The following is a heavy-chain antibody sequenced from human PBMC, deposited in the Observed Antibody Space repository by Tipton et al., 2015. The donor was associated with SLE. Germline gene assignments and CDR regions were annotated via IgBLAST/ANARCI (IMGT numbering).Heavy chain of an antibody. D-gene: IGHD1-20*01. V-gene: IGHV3-30*02. CDR3: AKDRRNWNDPYFFDY. Sequence: SLRLSCAASGFTFSSYGMHWVRQAPGKGLEWVAFIRYDGSNKYYADPVKGRFTISRDNSKKMLYLQMNSLRAEDTAVYYCAKDRRNWNDPYFFDYWGQGTLVSVSS. J-gene: IGHJ4*02. CDR1: GFTFSSYG. CDR2: IRYDGSNK.